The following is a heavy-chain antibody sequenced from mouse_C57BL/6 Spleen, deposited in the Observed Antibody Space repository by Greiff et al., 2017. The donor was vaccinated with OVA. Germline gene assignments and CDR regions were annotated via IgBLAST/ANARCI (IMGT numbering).Heavy chain of an antibody. CDR2: IYPRSGNT. D-gene: IGHD1-1*01. Sequence: QVQLQQSGAELARPGASVKLSCKASGYTFTSYGISWVKQRTGQGLEWIGEIYPRSGNTYYNEKLKGKATLTADKSSSTAYMELRSLTSEDSAVYFCARKRITTVDHGDYWGQGTTLTVSS. J-gene: IGHJ2*01. V-gene: IGHV1-81*01. CDR1: GYTFTSYG. CDR3: ARKRITTVDHGDY.